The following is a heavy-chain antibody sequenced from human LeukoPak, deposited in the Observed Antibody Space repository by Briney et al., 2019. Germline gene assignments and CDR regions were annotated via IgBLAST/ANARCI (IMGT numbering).Heavy chain of an antibody. CDR3: ARGDWEPFWY. V-gene: IGHV1-18*01. CDR1: GYTFTNYG. J-gene: IGHJ4*02. CDR2: ISGDKGNT. Sequence: ASVTVSCKGLGYTFTNYGITWVRQAPGQGLEWLGWISGDKGNTNYAQKVQGRVTMTTDTSTSTAYMELRSLRPEDAAVYLCARGDWEPFWYWGQGTLVTVSS. D-gene: IGHD1-26*01.